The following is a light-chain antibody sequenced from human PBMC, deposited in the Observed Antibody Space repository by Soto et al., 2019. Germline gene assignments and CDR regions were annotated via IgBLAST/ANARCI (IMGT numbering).Light chain of an antibody. V-gene: IGKV1-8*01. CDR3: QQYYSYPWT. Sequence: AIRMTQSPSSFSASTGDRVTITCRASQGIGSYLAWYQQKPGKAPKLLIYAASTLQSGVPSRFSGSGSGTDFTLTISCLQSEDVATYYCQQYYSYPWTFGQGTKVEIK. CDR2: AAS. J-gene: IGKJ1*01. CDR1: QGIGSY.